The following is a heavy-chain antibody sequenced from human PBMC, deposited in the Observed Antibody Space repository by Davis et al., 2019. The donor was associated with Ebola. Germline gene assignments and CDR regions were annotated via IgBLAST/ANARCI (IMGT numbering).Heavy chain of an antibody. Sequence: ASVKVSCKASGGTFSSYAISWVRQAPGQGLEWMGWINPNSGGTNYAQKFQGRVTMTRDTSISTAYMELSSLGSDDTAVYYCARDSTVTKRKEGRTAPFDPWGQGTLVTVSS. CDR3: ARDSTVTKRKEGRTAPFDP. J-gene: IGHJ5*02. CDR1: GGTFSSYA. CDR2: INPNSGGT. D-gene: IGHD4-17*01. V-gene: IGHV1-2*02.